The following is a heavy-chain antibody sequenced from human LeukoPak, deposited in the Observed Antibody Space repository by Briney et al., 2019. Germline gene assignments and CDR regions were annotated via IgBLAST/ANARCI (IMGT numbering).Heavy chain of an antibody. CDR3: AKGEDDFWSGPPFDP. V-gene: IGHV3-23*01. CDR1: GFTFSSYA. D-gene: IGHD3-3*01. J-gene: IGHJ5*02. Sequence: GGSLSLSCAASGFTFSSYAMSWVRQAPGKGLEWVSAISGSGGSTYYADSVKGRFTISRDNSKNTLYLQMNSLRAEDTAVYYCAKGEDDFWSGPPFDPWGQGTLVTVSS. CDR2: ISGSGGST.